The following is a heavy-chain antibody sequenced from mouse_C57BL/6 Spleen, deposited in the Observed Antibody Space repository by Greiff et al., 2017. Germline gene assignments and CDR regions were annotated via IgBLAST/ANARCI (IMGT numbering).Heavy chain of an antibody. CDR1: GYTFTDYY. CDR3: ARSLTTVGYAMDY. Sequence: ESGAELVRPGASVKLSCKASGYTFTDYYINWVKQRPGQGLEWIARIYPGSGNTYYNEKFKGKATLTAEKSSSTAYMQLISLTSEDSAVYFCARSLTTVGYAMDYWGQGTSVTVSS. CDR2: IYPGSGNT. J-gene: IGHJ4*01. V-gene: IGHV1-76*01. D-gene: IGHD1-1*01.